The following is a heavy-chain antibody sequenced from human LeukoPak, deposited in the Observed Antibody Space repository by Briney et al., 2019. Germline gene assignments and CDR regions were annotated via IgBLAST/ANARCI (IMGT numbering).Heavy chain of an antibody. CDR1: GFSFSSFW. J-gene: IGHJ4*02. V-gene: IGHV3-7*03. CDR2: IKEDGSEK. CDR3: AYSRSSLAAGY. D-gene: IGHD2-15*01. Sequence: GGSLRLSCAASGFSFSSFWLSWVRQAPEKGLEWVANIKEDGSEKYYVDSVKGRFTMSRDNAKKSLYLQMSSLRAEDTAVYYCAYSRSSLAAGYWGQGTPVTVSS.